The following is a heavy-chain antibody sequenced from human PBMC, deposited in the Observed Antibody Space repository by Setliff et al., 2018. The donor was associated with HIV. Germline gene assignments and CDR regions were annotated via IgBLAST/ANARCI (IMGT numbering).Heavy chain of an antibody. J-gene: IGHJ4*02. Sequence: SATLSLTCLVSGGSISSYYWSWLRQPPGKGLEWIWNIYYSGTTNYNPSLESRVTISIDTSKSQFSLKLTSVTTADTAMYYCAGRGGYNDWYFDYWGQGALVTVSS. V-gene: IGHV4-59*01. CDR3: AGRGGYNDWYFDY. D-gene: IGHD5-12*01. CDR2: IYYSGTT. CDR1: GGSISSYY.